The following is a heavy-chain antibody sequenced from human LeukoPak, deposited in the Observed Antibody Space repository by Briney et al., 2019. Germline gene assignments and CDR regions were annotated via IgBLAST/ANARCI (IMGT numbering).Heavy chain of an antibody. J-gene: IGHJ4*02. V-gene: IGHV4-38-2*02. CDR3: ARFGDWNYVY. D-gene: IGHD1-7*01. Sequence: SETLSLTCSVSGYSISSGFYWAWIRPAPRKGLEWIGSIFHSGSTYYSPSLRSRATISVDTSKNQFSLQLSSGTAADTAEYYCARFGDWNYVYWGQGTLVTVSS. CDR1: GYSISSGFY. CDR2: IFHSGST.